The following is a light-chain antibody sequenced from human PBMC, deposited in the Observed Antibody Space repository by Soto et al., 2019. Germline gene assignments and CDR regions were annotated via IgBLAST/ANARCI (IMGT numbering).Light chain of an antibody. Sequence: QSALTQPASVSGSPGQSITISCTGTSSDVGGYNYVSWYQQNPGKAPKLMIYDVNNRPSGVSYRFSGSKSGNTASLTISGLKPEYGADYCCSSYTSSSTRVFGTGTKLA. V-gene: IGLV2-14*01. CDR3: SSYTSSSTRV. J-gene: IGLJ1*01. CDR2: DVN. CDR1: SSDVGGYNY.